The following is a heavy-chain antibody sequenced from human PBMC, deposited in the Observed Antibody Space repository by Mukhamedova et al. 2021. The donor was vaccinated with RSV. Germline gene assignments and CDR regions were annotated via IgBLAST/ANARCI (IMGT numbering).Heavy chain of an antibody. CDR3: ARIAPYSDGSGHIPGSYSGMDV. J-gene: IGHJ6*02. Sequence: EWIGYNYYSGSTNYNPSLKSRVTISVDTSKNQFSLKLSSVTAADTAVYYCARIAPYSDGSGHIPGSYSGMDVWGQGTPVTVSS. V-gene: IGHV4-59*01. CDR2: NYYSGST. D-gene: IGHD3-10*01.